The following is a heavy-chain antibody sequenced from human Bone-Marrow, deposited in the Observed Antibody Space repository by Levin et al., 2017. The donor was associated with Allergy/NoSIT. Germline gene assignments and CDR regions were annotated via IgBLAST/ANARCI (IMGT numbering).Heavy chain of an antibody. J-gene: IGHJ3*02. CDR2: IWYDGSNK. CDR3: AREAAESDAFDI. D-gene: IGHD6-13*01. Sequence: LSLTCAASGFIFSDYGMHWVRQAPGKGLEWVAVIWYDGSNKEYADSVKGRFSMSRDNSKNILYLQMNSLRAEDTAVYYCAREAAESDAFDIWGQGTMVTVSS. CDR1: GFIFSDYG. V-gene: IGHV3-33*01.